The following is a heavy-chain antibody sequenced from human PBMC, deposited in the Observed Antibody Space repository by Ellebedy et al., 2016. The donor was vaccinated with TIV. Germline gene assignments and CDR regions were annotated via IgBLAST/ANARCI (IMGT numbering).Heavy chain of an antibody. CDR2: IYPDDRT. Sequence: GGSLRLSXAASGLIVSATYMSWVRQAPGKGLEWVSIIYPDDRTFYAGFARGRFSISRDKSKNTLYLQMNSLRADDTAVYYCARDSGFGVDTPYWGQGTPVTVSS. CDR3: ARDSGFGVDTPY. D-gene: IGHD3-3*01. CDR1: GLIVSATY. J-gene: IGHJ4*02. V-gene: IGHV3-53*01.